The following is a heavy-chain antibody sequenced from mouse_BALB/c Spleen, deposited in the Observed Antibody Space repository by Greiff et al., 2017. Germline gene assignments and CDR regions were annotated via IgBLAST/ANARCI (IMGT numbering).Heavy chain of an antibody. CDR2: INPSNGGT. V-gene: IGHV1S81*02. J-gene: IGHJ2*01. Sequence: QVQLQQSGAELVKPGASVKLSCKASGYTFTSYYMYWVKQRPGQGLEWIGEINPSNGGTNFNEKFKSKATLTVDKSSSTAYMQLSSLTSEDSAVYYCTRSGIYYYGSSPFYYFDDWGQGTTLTVSS. CDR3: TRSGIYYYGSSPFYYFDD. CDR1: GYTFTSYY. D-gene: IGHD1-1*01.